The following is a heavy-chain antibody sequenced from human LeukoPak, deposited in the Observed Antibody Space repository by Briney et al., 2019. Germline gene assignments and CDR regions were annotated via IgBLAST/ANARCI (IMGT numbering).Heavy chain of an antibody. CDR3: ARLQDTAMVTWLDY. J-gene: IGHJ4*02. Sequence: PSETLCLTCTVSGGSISSSSYYWGWIRQPPGKGLEWIGSIYYSGSTYYNPSLKSRVTISVDTSKNQFSLKLSSVTAADTAVYYCARLQDTAMVTWLDYWGQGTLVTVSS. CDR1: GGSISSSSYY. V-gene: IGHV4-39*01. D-gene: IGHD5-18*01. CDR2: IYYSGST.